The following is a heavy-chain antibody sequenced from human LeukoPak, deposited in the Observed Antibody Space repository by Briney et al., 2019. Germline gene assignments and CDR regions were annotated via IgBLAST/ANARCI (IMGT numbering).Heavy chain of an antibody. V-gene: IGHV3-33*01. Sequence: GGSLTQTCAGTGFTFSSYDLHWVRQAPGKGLEWVAVIWYDGSNKYYADSVKGRFTISRDNSKNSLYLQMNSLRAEDTAVYYCARTVSAWYGFDYWGGGTLVTVSS. CDR2: IWYDGSNK. D-gene: IGHD6-19*01. J-gene: IGHJ4*02. CDR3: ARTVSAWYGFDY. CDR1: GFTFSSYD.